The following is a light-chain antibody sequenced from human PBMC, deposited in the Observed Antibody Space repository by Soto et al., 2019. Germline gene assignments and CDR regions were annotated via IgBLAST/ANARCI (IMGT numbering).Light chain of an antibody. V-gene: IGKV1-5*03. J-gene: IGKJ1*01. CDR3: QQYNDNWT. CDR2: KAS. Sequence: DIPMTQSPSALAASVGDRVTITCRDSQSISSWLAWYQQKPGNAPKLLIYKASTLQSGVPSRFSGSGSGTEFTLAISSLQPDDSATYYCQQYNDNWTFGQGTKVEIK. CDR1: QSISSW.